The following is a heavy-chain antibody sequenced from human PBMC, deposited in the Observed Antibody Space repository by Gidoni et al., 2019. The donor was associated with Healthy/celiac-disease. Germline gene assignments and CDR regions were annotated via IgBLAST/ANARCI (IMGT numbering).Heavy chain of an antibody. CDR1: GFTFRSYG. Sequence: QVQLVESGGGVVQPGRSLRLSCAASGFTFRSYGMHWVRQAPGKGLEWVAVISYDGSNKYYADSVKGRFTISRDNSKNTLYLQMNSLRAEDTAVYYCAKDHYDFWSGPRGTPDYWGQGTLVTVSS. D-gene: IGHD3-3*01. J-gene: IGHJ4*02. CDR3: AKDHYDFWSGPRGTPDY. V-gene: IGHV3-30*18. CDR2: ISYDGSNK.